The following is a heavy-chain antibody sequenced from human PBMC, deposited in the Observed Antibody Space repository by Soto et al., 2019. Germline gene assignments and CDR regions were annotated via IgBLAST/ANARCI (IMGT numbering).Heavy chain of an antibody. V-gene: IGHV3-23*01. CDR2: ISGSGGSK. D-gene: IGHD1-26*01. CDR3: AKNQGVELVPLATVDWFDP. J-gene: IGHJ5*02. CDR1: GFTFSSYA. Sequence: PRGSLRLSCAASGFTFSSYALSWVRQAPGKGLEWVSAISGSGGSKYYTDSVQGRFTISRDNSKSTVYLELNNLSAEDTAVYHCAKNQGVELVPLATVDWFDPWGQGAVVTVSS.